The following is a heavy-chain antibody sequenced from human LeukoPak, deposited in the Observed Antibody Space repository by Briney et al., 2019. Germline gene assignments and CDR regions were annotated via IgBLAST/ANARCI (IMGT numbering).Heavy chain of an antibody. CDR3: ARATSGSPSYYYYMDV. V-gene: IGHV1-46*01. CDR2: INPSGGST. CDR1: GYTFTSYY. J-gene: IGHJ6*03. D-gene: IGHD1-26*01. Sequence: ASVKVSCKASGYTFTSYYMHWVRQAPGQGLEWMGIINPSGGSTSYAQKFQGRVTMTRDTSTSTVYMELSSLRSEDTAVYYCARATSGSPSYYYYMDVWGKGTTVTVSS.